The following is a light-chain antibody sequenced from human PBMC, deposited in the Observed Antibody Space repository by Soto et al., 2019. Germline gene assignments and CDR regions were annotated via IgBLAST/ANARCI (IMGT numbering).Light chain of an antibody. CDR3: QQCNNWPPWT. CDR1: RSVSSN. V-gene: IGKV3-15*01. J-gene: IGKJ1*01. CDR2: GAS. Sequence: EIVMTQSPATLSVSPGERATLCCRASRSVSSNLAWYQQKPGQAPRLLIYGASTRATGIPARFSGSGSGTEFTLTISSLQSEDFAVYYCQQCNNWPPWTFGQGTKVEIK.